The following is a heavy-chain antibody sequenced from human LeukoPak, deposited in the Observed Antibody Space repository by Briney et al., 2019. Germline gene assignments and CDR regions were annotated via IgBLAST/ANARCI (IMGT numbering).Heavy chain of an antibody. CDR1: GYTFTVYY. Sequence: ASVKVSCKASGYTFTVYYMHWVRQAPGQGLEWMGWINPNSGSTSYAQKFQGRVTMTRDTSTSTVYMELSSLRSEDTAVYYCARDPFGKDSSFNWFDPWGQGTLVTVSS. J-gene: IGHJ5*02. CDR3: ARDPFGKDSSFNWFDP. D-gene: IGHD6-6*01. CDR2: INPNSGST. V-gene: IGHV1-46*01.